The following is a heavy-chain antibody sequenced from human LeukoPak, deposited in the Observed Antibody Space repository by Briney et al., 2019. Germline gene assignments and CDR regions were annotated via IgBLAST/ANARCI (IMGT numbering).Heavy chain of an antibody. J-gene: IGHJ4*02. V-gene: IGHV3-74*01. D-gene: IGHD4-17*01. CDR3: ARGTSVTHGYFEY. CDR1: GFTFNTYW. CDR2: ISSDGSST. Sequence: GGSLRLSCAASGFTFNTYWMHWVRQGPGKGLVWVSRISSDGSSTSYADSVKGRFTISRDNAKNTMYLQMTSLRAEDTAMYYCARGTSVTHGYFEYWGQGTLVTVSS.